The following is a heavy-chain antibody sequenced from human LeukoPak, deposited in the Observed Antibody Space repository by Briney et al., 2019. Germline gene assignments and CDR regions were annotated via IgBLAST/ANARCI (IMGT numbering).Heavy chain of an antibody. J-gene: IGHJ4*02. CDR2: INPNSGGT. CDR3: ASIAAAESDY. CDR1: GYTFTGYY. Sequence: ASVKVSCKASGYTFTGYYMHWVRQAPGQGLEWMGWINPNSGGTNYAQKLQGRVTMTRDTSIITAYMELSRLRSDDTAVYYCASIAAAESDYWGQGTLVTVSS. D-gene: IGHD6-13*01. V-gene: IGHV1-2*02.